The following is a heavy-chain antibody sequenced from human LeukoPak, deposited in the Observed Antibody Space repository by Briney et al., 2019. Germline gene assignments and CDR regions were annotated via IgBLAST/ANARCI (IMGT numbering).Heavy chain of an antibody. D-gene: IGHD3-16*01. J-gene: IGHJ4*02. CDR3: ARHGGIGPKRDYFDY. V-gene: IGHV1-18*01. CDR1: AYTFTRYG. Sequence: ASVKVSCKASAYTFTRYGISWVRQAPGQGLEWMGWLSTDNGDTNYAQKFQGRITMTTDTSTTTAHMELRSLTSDDTAIYYCARHGGIGPKRDYFDYWGPGTLVTVSS. CDR2: LSTDNGDT.